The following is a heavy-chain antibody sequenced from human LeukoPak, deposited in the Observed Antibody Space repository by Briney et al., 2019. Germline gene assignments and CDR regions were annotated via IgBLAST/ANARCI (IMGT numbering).Heavy chain of an antibody. J-gene: IGHJ1*01. Sequence: PSETLSLTCAVYGGSFSSYYWSWIRQPPGKGLEWIGEINHSGSTNYNPSLKSRVTISVDTSKNHFSLKLSSVTAADTAVYYCAYSSSYQQYWAQGTLVTVSS. CDR1: GGSFSSYY. D-gene: IGHD1-26*01. V-gene: IGHV4-34*01. CDR3: AYSSSYQQY. CDR2: INHSGST.